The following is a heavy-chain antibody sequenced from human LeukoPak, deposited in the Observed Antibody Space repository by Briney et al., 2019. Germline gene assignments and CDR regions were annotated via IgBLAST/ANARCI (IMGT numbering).Heavy chain of an antibody. D-gene: IGHD3-10*01. J-gene: IGHJ4*02. CDR3: ATGSMVRGVITPRIDY. CDR1: GGTFSSYA. Sequence: ASVKVSCKASGGTFSSYAISWVRQAPGQGLGWMGGIIPIFGTANYAQKFQGRVTITTDESTSTAYMELSSLRSEDTAVYYCATGSMVRGVITPRIDYWGQGTLVTVSS. CDR2: IIPIFGTA. V-gene: IGHV1-69*05.